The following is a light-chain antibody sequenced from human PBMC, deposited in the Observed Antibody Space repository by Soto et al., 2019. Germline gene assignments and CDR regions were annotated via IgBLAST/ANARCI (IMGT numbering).Light chain of an antibody. CDR2: RAS. J-gene: IGKJ1*01. V-gene: IGKV1-5*03. CDR1: QSIGTW. Sequence: DIQMTQSPSTLSASVGDRVTITCRASQSIGTWLAWYQQKPGKAPKLLIYRASTLESGVPSSLSGSGSGTEFSLTISSLQPDDSATYYCQQYNAFSTFGQGTKVESK. CDR3: QQYNAFST.